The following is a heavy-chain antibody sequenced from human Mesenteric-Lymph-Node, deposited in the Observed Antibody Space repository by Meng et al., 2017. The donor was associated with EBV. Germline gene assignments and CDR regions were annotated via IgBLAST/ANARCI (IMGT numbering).Heavy chain of an antibody. V-gene: IGHV1-18*01. D-gene: IGHD6-19*01. J-gene: IGHJ4*02. CDR3: ARVDSSGWYGEGVVDY. CDR1: GYTFTSYG. Sequence: VQLVQAGAEVKKPGASVKVSCKASGYTFTSYGISWVRQAPGQGLEWMGWSGPYNGDTNYAQKLQGRVTMTTDTSTTTAYMELRSLRSDDTAVYYCARVDSSGWYGEGVVDYWGQGTLVTVSS. CDR2: SGPYNGDT.